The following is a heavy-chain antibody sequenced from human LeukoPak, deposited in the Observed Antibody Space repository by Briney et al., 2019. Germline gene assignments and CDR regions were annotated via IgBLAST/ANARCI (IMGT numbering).Heavy chain of an antibody. D-gene: IGHD2-2*01. CDR2: IYHSGST. V-gene: IGHV4-38-2*01. CDR1: GYSISSGYY. J-gene: IGHJ5*02. CDR3: ARVGSTSTNWFDP. Sequence: PSETLSLTCDVSGYSISSGYYWGWIRQPPGKGLEWIGSIYHSGSTYYNPSLKSRVTISVDTSKNQFSLKLSSVTAADTAVYYCARVGSTSTNWFDPWGQGTLVTVSS.